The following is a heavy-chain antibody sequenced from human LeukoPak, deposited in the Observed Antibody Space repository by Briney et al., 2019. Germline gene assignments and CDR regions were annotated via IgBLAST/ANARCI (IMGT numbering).Heavy chain of an antibody. V-gene: IGHV3-30*04. Sequence: GRSVRLSCVASGFTFSSFPMHWVRQAPGKGLEWVGVVSPDGSGENYPDYVKGRFTISRDNSKNTVYLQMNSLRTEDTAVYYCARASITSTYYHYDLDGWGKGTTVTVSS. CDR1: GFTFSSFP. CDR2: VSPDGSGE. CDR3: ARASITSTYYHYDLDG. J-gene: IGHJ6*03. D-gene: IGHD3-10*01.